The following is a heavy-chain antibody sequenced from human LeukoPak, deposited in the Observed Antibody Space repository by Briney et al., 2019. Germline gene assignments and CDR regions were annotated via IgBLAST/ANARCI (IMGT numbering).Heavy chain of an antibody. CDR1: GFTVSSNY. CDR2: IYSGGST. Sequence: GGSLRLSCAASGFTVSSNYMSWVRQAPGKGLEWVSVIYSGGSTYYADSVKGRFTISRDNSKNTLYLQMNSLRAEDTAVYFCAREDGYCSGGNCYSYFDSWGQGTLVTVSS. J-gene: IGHJ4*02. V-gene: IGHV3-53*01. D-gene: IGHD2-15*01. CDR3: AREDGYCSGGNCYSYFDS.